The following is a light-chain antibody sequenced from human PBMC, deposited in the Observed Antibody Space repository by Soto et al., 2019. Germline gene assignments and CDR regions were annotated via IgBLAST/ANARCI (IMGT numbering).Light chain of an antibody. CDR2: GAS. CDR1: QSIGNW. CDR3: QQSFSTPRT. J-gene: IGKJ1*01. V-gene: IGKV1-39*01. Sequence: DIQMTQPPSTLSAFVGDSVIITCRASQSIGNWLAWYQQKPGKAPKLLIYGASSLQSGVPSRFSGSGSGTDFTLTISSLQPEDFGTYYCQQSFSTPRTFGQGTKVDI.